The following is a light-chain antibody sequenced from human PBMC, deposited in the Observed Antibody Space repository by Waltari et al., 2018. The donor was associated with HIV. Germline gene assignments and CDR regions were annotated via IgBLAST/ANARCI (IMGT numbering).Light chain of an antibody. CDR3: QQYGIFPQT. V-gene: IGKV3-20*01. CDR1: QSVSSNF. CDR2: GTS. Sequence: ETVLTQSPGTVSLSPGERVTLSCRASQSVSSNFLAWYQQKAGQAPRLLISGTSSRAAGIPDRFSGSGSGTDFTLSISRLEPEDVAVYYCQQYGIFPQTFGQGSKVEIK. J-gene: IGKJ1*01.